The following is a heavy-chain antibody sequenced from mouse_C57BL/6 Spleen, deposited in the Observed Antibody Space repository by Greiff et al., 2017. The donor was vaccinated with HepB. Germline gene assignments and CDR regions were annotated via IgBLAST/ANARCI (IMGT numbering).Heavy chain of an antibody. Sequence: VQLQQSGAALVRPGASVKLFCPAFGFHIKDVYMHWVKQRPEPGLEWIGWIDPENGDTEYASKFQGKATITADTSSNTAYLQLSSLTSEDTAVYYCTTPYYWGQGTSVTVAS. CDR1: GFHIKDVY. V-gene: IGHV14-4*01. CDR2: IDPENGDT. CDR3: TTPYY. J-gene: IGHJ4*01.